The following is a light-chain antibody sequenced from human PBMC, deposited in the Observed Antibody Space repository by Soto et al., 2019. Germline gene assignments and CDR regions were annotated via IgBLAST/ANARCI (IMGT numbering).Light chain of an antibody. V-gene: IGLV1-44*01. J-gene: IGLJ2*01. CDR1: SSNIGSNT. CDR2: SNN. Sequence: VLTQPPSASGTPGQRVTISCSGSSSNIGSNTVNWYQQLPGTAPRLLIYSNNQRPSGVPDRFSGSKSGTSASLAISGLQSEDEADYYCAAWDDSLNGVVFGGGTKVTVL. CDR3: AAWDDSLNGVV.